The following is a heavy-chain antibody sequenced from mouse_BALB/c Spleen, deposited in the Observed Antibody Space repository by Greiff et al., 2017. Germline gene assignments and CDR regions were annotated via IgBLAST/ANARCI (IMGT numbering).Heavy chain of an antibody. J-gene: IGHJ4*01. CDR2: IDPANGNT. V-gene: IGHV14-3*02. CDR1: GFNIKDTY. CDR3: ARGSYSYAMDY. D-gene: IGHD2-10*01. Sequence: VQLQQSGAELVKPGASVKLSCTASGFNIKDTYMHWVKQRPEQGLEWIGRIDPANGNTKYDPKFQGKATITADTSSNTAYLQLSSLTSEDTAVYYCARGSYSYAMDYWGQGTSVTVSS.